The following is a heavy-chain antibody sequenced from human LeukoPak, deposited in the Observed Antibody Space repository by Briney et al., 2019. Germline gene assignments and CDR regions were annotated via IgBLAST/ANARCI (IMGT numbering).Heavy chain of an antibody. J-gene: IGHJ3*02. CDR1: GFTFSSYS. CDR3: ARDSDIHTYYDFWSGSYAFDI. Sequence: GGSLRLSCAASGFTFSSYSMNWVRQAPGKGLEWVSSISSSSSYIYYADSVKGRFTISRDNAKNSLYLQMNSLRAEDTAVYYCARDSDIHTYYDFWSGSYAFDIWGQGTMVTVSS. CDR2: ISSSSSYI. D-gene: IGHD3-3*01. V-gene: IGHV3-21*01.